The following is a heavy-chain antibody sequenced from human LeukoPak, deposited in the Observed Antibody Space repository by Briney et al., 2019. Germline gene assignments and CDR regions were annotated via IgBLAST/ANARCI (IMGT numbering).Heavy chain of an antibody. J-gene: IGHJ4*02. CDR1: GFTFSSYG. CDR2: IWYDGSNK. CDR3: ARVLGSSGYWFPDY. D-gene: IGHD3-22*01. V-gene: IGHV3-33*08. Sequence: PGGSLRLSCAASGFTFSSYGMHWVRQAPGKGLEWVAVIWYDGSNKYYADSVKGRFTISRDNSKNTLYLQMNSLRAEDTAVYYCARVLGSSGYWFPDYWGQGTLVTVSS.